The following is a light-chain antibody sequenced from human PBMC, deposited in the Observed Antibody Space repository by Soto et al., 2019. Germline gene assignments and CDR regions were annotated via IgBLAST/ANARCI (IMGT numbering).Light chain of an antibody. Sequence: QSVLTQPPSVSGAPGQRVTISCTGSSSNIGAGYDVHWYQQFPGTAPRLLIYGNSNRPSGVPDRFSGSKSGTSASLAITGLQAEDEADYYCQSYDSRLSGYVFATGTKLTV. CDR2: GNS. CDR3: QSYDSRLSGYV. J-gene: IGLJ1*01. V-gene: IGLV1-40*01. CDR1: SSNIGAGYD.